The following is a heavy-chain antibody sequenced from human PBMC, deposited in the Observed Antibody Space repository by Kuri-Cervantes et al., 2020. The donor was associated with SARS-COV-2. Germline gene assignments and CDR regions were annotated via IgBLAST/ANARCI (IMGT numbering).Heavy chain of an antibody. V-gene: IGHV1-69*13. Sequence: SVKVSCKASGGTFSSYAISWVRQAPGQGLEWMGGIIPIFGTANYAQKFQGRVTITADESTSTAYMELSSLRSEDTAVYYCARDGVYDFWSGYYQQDDAFDIWGQGTMVTVSS. J-gene: IGHJ3*02. CDR3: ARDGVYDFWSGYYQQDDAFDI. CDR1: GGTFSSYA. D-gene: IGHD3-3*01. CDR2: IIPIFGTA.